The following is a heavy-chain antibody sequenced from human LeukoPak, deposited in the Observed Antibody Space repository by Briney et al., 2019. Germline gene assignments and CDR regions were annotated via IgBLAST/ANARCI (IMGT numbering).Heavy chain of an antibody. V-gene: IGHV3-21*01. CDR2: ISSSSSYI. CDR1: GFTFSSYS. CDR3: ARAGSGIAAALSY. J-gene: IGHJ4*02. D-gene: IGHD6-13*01. Sequence: GSLRLSCAASGFTFSSYSMNWVRQAPGKGLEWVSSISSSSSYIYYADSVKGRFTISRDNAKNSLYLQMNSLRAEDTAVYYCARAGSGIAAALSYWGQGTLVTVSS.